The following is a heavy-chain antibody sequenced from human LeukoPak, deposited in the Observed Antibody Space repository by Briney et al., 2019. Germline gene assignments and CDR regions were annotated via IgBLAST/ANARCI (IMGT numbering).Heavy chain of an antibody. J-gene: IGHJ4*02. CDR3: ARGRGVYCSSTSCYTRYFDY. CDR1: GFTFSSYW. V-gene: IGHV4-34*01. D-gene: IGHD2-2*02. Sequence: GSLRLSCAASGFTFSSYWMTWVRQPPGKGLEWIGEINHSGSTNYNPSLKSRVTISVDTSKNQFSLKLSSVTAADTAVYYCARGRGVYCSSTSCYTRYFDYWGQGTLVTVSS. CDR2: INHSGST.